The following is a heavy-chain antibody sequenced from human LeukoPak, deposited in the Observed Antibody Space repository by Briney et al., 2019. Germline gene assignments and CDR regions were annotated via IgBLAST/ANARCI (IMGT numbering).Heavy chain of an antibody. CDR2: ISYDGSNK. CDR3: ARGARKADDYGGFFDS. Sequence: GGSLRLSCAASGFIFNNYAMHWARQAPGKGLEWVAVISYDGSNKDYPDSVKGRFTISRDNSKHTLCLQMNSLRVEDTAVYYCARGARKADDYGGFFDSWGQGTLVTVSS. V-gene: IGHV3-30*04. D-gene: IGHD4-23*01. CDR1: GFIFNNYA. J-gene: IGHJ4*02.